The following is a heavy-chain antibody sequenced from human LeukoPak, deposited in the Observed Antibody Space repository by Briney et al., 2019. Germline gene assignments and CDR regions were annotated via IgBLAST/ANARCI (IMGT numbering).Heavy chain of an antibody. CDR2: IKQDGSEK. Sequence: PGGSLRLSCAASGFTFSSYWMSWVRQAPGKGLEWVANIKQDGSEKYYVDSVKGRFTISRDNAKNSLYLQMNSLRAEDTAVYYCARVYAYYYGSGSYFDYWGQGTLVTVSS. J-gene: IGHJ4*02. V-gene: IGHV3-7*01. CDR1: GFTFSSYW. CDR3: ARVYAYYYGSGSYFDY. D-gene: IGHD3-10*01.